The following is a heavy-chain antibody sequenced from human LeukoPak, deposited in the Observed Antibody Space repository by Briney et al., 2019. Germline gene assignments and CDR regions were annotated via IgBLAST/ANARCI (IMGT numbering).Heavy chain of an antibody. CDR3: VKLGHCSGVSCYWDPSYDL. V-gene: IGHV3-23*01. Sequence: GGSLRLSCTASGFTFSVYPLTWVRQVPGKGLEWVASITGSGATPKYADFAKGRFTISRDNSKNTLYLQLNSLRVEDTAGYYCVKLGHCSGVSCYWDPSYDLWGQGTLVAVSS. CDR1: GFTFSVYP. J-gene: IGHJ1*01. CDR2: ITGSGATP. D-gene: IGHD2-2*01.